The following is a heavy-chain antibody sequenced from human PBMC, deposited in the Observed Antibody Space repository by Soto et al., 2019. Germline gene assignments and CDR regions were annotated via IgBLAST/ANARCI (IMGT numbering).Heavy chain of an antibody. Sequence: EVQLVESGGGLVQPGRSLRLSCAASGFTFDDYGMHWVRQAPGKGLEWVSGISWNSGSLGYADSVKGRFTISRDNAKNSLYLQMNSLRTEDTALYYCAKSKFVVPACFDYWGQGTLVTVSS. D-gene: IGHD2-2*01. V-gene: IGHV3-9*01. CDR2: ISWNSGSL. CDR3: AKSKFVVPACFDY. J-gene: IGHJ4*02. CDR1: GFTFDDYG.